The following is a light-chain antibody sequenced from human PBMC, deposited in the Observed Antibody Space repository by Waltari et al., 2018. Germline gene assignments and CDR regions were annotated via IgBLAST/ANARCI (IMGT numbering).Light chain of an antibody. CDR3: QQSYSTPLT. J-gene: IGKJ4*01. CDR1: QSISSY. V-gene: IGKV1-39*01. CDR2: AAS. Sequence: IQMTQSPSSLSASVGDRVTITCRASQSISSYLNWYQQKPGKAPKLLIYAASSLQSGVPSRFSGSGSGTDFTLTISSLQPEDVATYYCQQSYSTPLTFGGGTKVEIK.